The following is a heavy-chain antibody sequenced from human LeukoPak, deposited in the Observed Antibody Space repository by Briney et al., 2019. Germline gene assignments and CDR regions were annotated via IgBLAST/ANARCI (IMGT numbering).Heavy chain of an antibody. CDR3: ARENSSGSGRLDY. D-gene: IGHD6-19*01. Sequence: KASETLSLTCTVSGGSISSYYWSWIRQPPGKGLEWIGYIYYSGSTNYNPSLKSRVTISVDTSKNQFSLKLSSVTAADTAVYYCARENSSGSGRLDYWAREPWSPSPQ. CDR1: GGSISSYY. J-gene: IGHJ4*02. V-gene: IGHV4-59*01. CDR2: IYYSGST.